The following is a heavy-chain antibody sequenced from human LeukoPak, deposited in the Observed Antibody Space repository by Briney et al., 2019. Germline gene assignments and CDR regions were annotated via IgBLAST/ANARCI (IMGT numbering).Heavy chain of an antibody. Sequence: GGSLRLSCAASGFTFSSYGMHWVRQAPGKGLEWVAVISYDGSNKYYADSVKGRFTISRDNSKNTLYLQMNSLRAEDTAVYYCAKDQHVSSSWYVFDYWGQGTLVTVSS. CDR2: ISYDGSNK. CDR3: AKDQHVSSSWYVFDY. J-gene: IGHJ4*02. V-gene: IGHV3-30*18. D-gene: IGHD6-13*01. CDR1: GFTFSSYG.